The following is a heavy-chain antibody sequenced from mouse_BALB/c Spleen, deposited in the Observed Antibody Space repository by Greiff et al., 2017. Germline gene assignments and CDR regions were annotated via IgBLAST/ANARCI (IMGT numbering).Heavy chain of an antibody. J-gene: IGHJ4*01. Sequence: QVQLQQSGAELMKPGASVKISCKATGYTFSSYWIEWVKQRPGHGLEWIGEILPGSGSTNYNEKFKGKATFTAATSSNTAYMQLSSLTSEDSAVYYCARLGLLYDGKGYWGQGTSVTVSS. D-gene: IGHD2-14*01. V-gene: IGHV1-9*01. CDR2: ILPGSGST. CDR1: GYTFSSYW. CDR3: ARLGLLYDGKGY.